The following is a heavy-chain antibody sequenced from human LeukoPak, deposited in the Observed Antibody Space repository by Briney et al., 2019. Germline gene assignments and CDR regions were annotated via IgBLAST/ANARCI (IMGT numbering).Heavy chain of an antibody. Sequence: PSETLSLTCTVSGGSIGSSSYYWGWIRQPPGKGLEWIGSIYYSGSTYYNPSLKSRVTISVDTSKNQFSLKLSSVTAADTAVYYCARQRETTVTTLGYWGQGTLVTVSS. CDR2: IYYSGST. V-gene: IGHV4-39*01. CDR3: ARQRETTVTTLGY. D-gene: IGHD4-11*01. CDR1: GGSIGSSSYY. J-gene: IGHJ4*02.